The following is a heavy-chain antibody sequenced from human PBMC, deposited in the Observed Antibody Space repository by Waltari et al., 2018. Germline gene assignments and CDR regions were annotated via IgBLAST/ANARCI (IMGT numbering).Heavy chain of an antibody. V-gene: IGHV4-4*07. J-gene: IGHJ3*02. CDR3: ARGGYYDSDAFDI. Sequence: QVQLQESGPGLVTPSETLSLTCTVSGGSIISYYWSWIRQPAGKGLEWIGRIYTSGSTNYNPSIKSRVTMSVDTSKNQFSLKLSSVTAADTAVYYCARGGYYDSDAFDIWGQGTMVTVSS. D-gene: IGHD3-22*01. CDR2: IYTSGST. CDR1: GGSIISYY.